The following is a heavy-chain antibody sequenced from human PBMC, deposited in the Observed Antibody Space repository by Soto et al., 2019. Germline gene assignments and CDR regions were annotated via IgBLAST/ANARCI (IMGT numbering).Heavy chain of an antibody. CDR2: IYYSGST. J-gene: IGHJ4*02. Sequence: ETLSLTCTVSGGSISSSSYYWGWIRQPPGKGLEWIGSIYYSGSTYYNPSLKSRVTISVDTSKNQFSLKLSSVTAADTAVYYCARPYYYDSSAMYYFDYWGQGTLVTVSS. CDR1: GGSISSSSYY. V-gene: IGHV4-39*01. CDR3: ARPYYYDSSAMYYFDY. D-gene: IGHD3-22*01.